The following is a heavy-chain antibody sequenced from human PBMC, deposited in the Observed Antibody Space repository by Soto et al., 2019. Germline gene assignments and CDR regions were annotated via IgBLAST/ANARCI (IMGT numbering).Heavy chain of an antibody. D-gene: IGHD2-2*01. CDR1: GYSFNSYW. CDR2: IFPSGSET. J-gene: IGHJ4*03. Sequence: PGESLQISCRGSGYSFNSYWIGCVRQKPGKGLEWMGIIFPSGSETRYSPSFRGQVTISADRSINTAYLQWNSLKASDSGTYFCARRVGSSWRYFENWGEGTLVPVSP. CDR3: ARRVGSSWRYFEN. V-gene: IGHV5-51*01.